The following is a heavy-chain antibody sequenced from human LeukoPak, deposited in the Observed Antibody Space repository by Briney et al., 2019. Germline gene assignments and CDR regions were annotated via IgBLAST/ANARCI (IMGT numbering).Heavy chain of an antibody. V-gene: IGHV3-21*06. CDR3: ARVDLGDYFDTSEYHYFDH. J-gene: IGHJ4*02. D-gene: IGHD3-22*01. Sequence: PGGSLRPSCAASGFTSRTYTMGWVRQAPGKGLGWVSSLGSSGTSTSHADSVKGRFTISRDTAKSSLYLEMTSLRAEDTAVYYCARVDLGDYFDTSEYHYFDHWGQGILVTVSS. CDR2: LGSSGTST. CDR1: GFTSRTYT.